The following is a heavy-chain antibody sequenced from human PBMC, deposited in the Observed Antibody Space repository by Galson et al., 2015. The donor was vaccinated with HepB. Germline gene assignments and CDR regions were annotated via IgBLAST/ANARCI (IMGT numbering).Heavy chain of an antibody. Sequence: SVKVSCKASGYTFTGYYMHWVRQAPGQGLEWMGRINPNSGGTNHAQKFQGRVTMTRDTSISTAYMELSRLRSDDTAVYYCAVSGSYSLDDAFDIWGQGTMVTVSS. V-gene: IGHV1-2*06. J-gene: IGHJ3*02. CDR1: GYTFTGYY. CDR3: AVSGSYSLDDAFDI. CDR2: INPNSGGT. D-gene: IGHD1-26*01.